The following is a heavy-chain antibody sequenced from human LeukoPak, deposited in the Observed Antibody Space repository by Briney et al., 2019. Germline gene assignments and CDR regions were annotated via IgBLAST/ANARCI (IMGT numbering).Heavy chain of an antibody. D-gene: IGHD6-6*01. CDR3: ARATRIAARSRLKAAPHFDY. Sequence: SETLSLTCAVYGGSFSGYYWSWIRQPPGKGLEWIGEINHSGSTNYNPSLKSRVTISVYTSKNQFSLKLSSVTAADTAVYYCARATRIAARSRLKAAPHFDYWGQGTLVTVSS. J-gene: IGHJ4*02. CDR1: GGSFSGYY. CDR2: INHSGST. V-gene: IGHV4-34*01.